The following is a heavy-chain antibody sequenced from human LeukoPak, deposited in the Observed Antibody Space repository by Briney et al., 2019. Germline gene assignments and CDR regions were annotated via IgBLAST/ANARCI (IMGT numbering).Heavy chain of an antibody. Sequence: QPGGSLRLSCAASGFTFTNYAMHWVRQAPGKGLEWVAVISYDGSNKYYADSVKGRFTISRDNSKNTLYLQMNSLRAEDTAVYYCARPSNPGAKRHPIYWGQGTLVTVSS. CDR1: GFTFTNYA. CDR2: ISYDGSNK. CDR3: ARPSNPGAKRHPIY. D-gene: IGHD4/OR15-4a*01. V-gene: IGHV3-30*04. J-gene: IGHJ4*02.